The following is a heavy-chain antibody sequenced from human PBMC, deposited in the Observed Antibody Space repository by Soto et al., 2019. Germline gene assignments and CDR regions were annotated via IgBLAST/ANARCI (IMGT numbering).Heavy chain of an antibody. J-gene: IGHJ6*02. CDR2: VYYSGST. D-gene: IGHD1-1*01. Sequence: PSETLSLTCTVSGGSISSYYWSWIRQPPGKGLEWIGYVYYSGSTNYNPSLKSRVTISVDTSKNQFSLKLSSVTAADTAVYYCARGPGGYYYGMDVWGQGTTVTVSS. CDR3: ARGPGGYYYGMDV. CDR1: GGSISSYY. V-gene: IGHV4-59*12.